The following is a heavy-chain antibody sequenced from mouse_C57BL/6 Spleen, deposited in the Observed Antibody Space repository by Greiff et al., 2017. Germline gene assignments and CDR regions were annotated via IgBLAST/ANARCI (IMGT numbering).Heavy chain of an antibody. CDR1: GYSITSGYY. V-gene: IGHV3-6*01. CDR3: ARDLGSSYLDY. J-gene: IGHJ2*01. D-gene: IGHD1-1*01. Sequence: ESGPGLVKPSQSLSLTCSVTGYSITSGYYWNWIRQFPGNKLEWMGYISYDGSNNYNPSLKNRISITRDTSKNQFFLKLNSVTTEDTATYYCARDLGSSYLDYWGQGTTLTVSS. CDR2: ISYDGSN.